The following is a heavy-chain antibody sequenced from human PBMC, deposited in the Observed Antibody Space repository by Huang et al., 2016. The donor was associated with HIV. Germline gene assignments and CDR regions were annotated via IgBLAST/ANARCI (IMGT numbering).Heavy chain of an antibody. V-gene: IGHV3-21*02. CDR1: GFAFSSYG. CDR3: AYQQWLVGGLNH. CDR2: IGSNSSYI. J-gene: IGHJ5*02. Sequence: EVELVESGGGLAKPGGSLRLSCAASGFAFSSYGMNWVRQATGKGLEWVAFIGSNSSYIYYADSVKGRVTISRDNAKGSIYLQLDSLRAEDTAVYYCAYQQWLVGGLNHWGQGTLVVVSS. D-gene: IGHD6-19*01.